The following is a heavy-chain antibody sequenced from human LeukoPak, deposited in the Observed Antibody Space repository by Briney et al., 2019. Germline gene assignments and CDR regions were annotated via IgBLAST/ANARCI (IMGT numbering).Heavy chain of an antibody. CDR2: MFFSGAT. CDR1: DDSISSYY. D-gene: IGHD3-22*01. CDR3: ARLPYYYDSHGFRDYHYYMDV. J-gene: IGHJ6*03. V-gene: IGHV4-59*08. Sequence: PSETLCLTCTVADDSISSYYWTWIRQSPGKGLEWLAYMFFSGATTYNPSLRSRVTVLVDTSKNQFSLKLSSVTAADTAVYYCARLPYYYDSHGFRDYHYYMDVWGKGTTVTVSS.